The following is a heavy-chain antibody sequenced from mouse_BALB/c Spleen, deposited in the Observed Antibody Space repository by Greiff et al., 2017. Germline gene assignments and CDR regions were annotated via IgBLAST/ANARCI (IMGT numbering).Heavy chain of an antibody. Sequence: VQLKQSGPGLVKPSQSLSLTCTVTGYSITSDYAWKWIRQFPGNKLEWMGYISYSGSTSYNPSLKSRISITRDTSKNQFFLQLNSVTTEDTATYYCARGDGYYPFAYWGQGTLVTVSA. D-gene: IGHD2-3*01. CDR1: GYSITSDYA. CDR2: ISYSGST. J-gene: IGHJ3*01. V-gene: IGHV3-2*02. CDR3: ARGDGYYPFAY.